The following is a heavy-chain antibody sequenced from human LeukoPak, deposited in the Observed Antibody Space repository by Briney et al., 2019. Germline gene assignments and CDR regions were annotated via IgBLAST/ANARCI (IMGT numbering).Heavy chain of an antibody. CDR3: ARRGIDYYAMDV. CDR1: GYSLTNYW. D-gene: IGHD3-16*01. V-gene: IGHV5-51*01. Sequence: GESLKISCTGSGYSLTNYWIGWVRQMPGKGLERMGIIYPGDSDTRYSPSFQGQVTISADKSTSTAYVQWSSLKASDTVIYYCARRGIDYYAMDVWGQGTTVTVSS. CDR2: IYPGDSDT. J-gene: IGHJ6*02.